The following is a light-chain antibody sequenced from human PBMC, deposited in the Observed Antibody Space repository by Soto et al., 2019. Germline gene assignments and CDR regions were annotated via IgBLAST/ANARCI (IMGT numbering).Light chain of an antibody. Sequence: EIVLTQSPATLSLSPGESATLSCRASQSVSSNLAWHQQKPGQAPRILMYDASTRATVSARFSGSGSGTEFTLTISSLQSEDFAVYYCQQYHNWPITFGQGTRLEIK. J-gene: IGKJ5*01. CDR1: QSVSSN. CDR3: QQYHNWPIT. V-gene: IGKV3-15*01. CDR2: DAS.